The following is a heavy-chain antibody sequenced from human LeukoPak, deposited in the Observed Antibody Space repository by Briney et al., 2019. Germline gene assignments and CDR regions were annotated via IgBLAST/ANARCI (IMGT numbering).Heavy chain of an antibody. Sequence: GGSLRLSCAASGFTVSNNYMDWVRKAPGKGLEWVSVLYSGGGTYYADSVKGRFSISRDSSKNTLYLQMNSLRAEDTAVYYCVRDEGSGSGSFDIWGQGTMVTVSS. V-gene: IGHV3-53*01. CDR1: GFTVSNNY. D-gene: IGHD3-10*01. J-gene: IGHJ3*02. CDR2: LYSGGGT. CDR3: VRDEGSGSGSFDI.